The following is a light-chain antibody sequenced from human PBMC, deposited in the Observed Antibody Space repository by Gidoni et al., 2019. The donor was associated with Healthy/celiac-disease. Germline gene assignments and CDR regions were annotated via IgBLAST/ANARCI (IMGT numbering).Light chain of an antibody. CDR1: QSISSW. V-gene: IGKV1-5*01. J-gene: IGKJ1*01. CDR2: DAS. Sequence: DLQMTQSPSTLSASVGDRVTITCRASQSISSWLAWYQQKPVKAPKLLIYDASSLESGVPSRFSGSGSGTEFTLTISSLQPDDFATYYCQQYNSYSLWTFGQGTKVEIK. CDR3: QQYNSYSLWT.